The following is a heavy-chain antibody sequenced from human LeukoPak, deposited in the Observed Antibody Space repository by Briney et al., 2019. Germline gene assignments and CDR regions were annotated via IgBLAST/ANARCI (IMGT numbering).Heavy chain of an antibody. CDR2: IYSGGST. V-gene: IGHV3-53*01. J-gene: IGHJ4*02. CDR3: AKGLSYYYDSSGKAFDY. Sequence: GGSLRLSCAASGFTVSSNYMSWVRQAPGKGLEWVSVIYSGGSTYYADSVKGRFTISRDNSKNTLYLQMNSLRAEDTAVYYCAKGLSYYYDSSGKAFDYWGQGTLVTVSS. D-gene: IGHD3-22*01. CDR1: GFTVSSNY.